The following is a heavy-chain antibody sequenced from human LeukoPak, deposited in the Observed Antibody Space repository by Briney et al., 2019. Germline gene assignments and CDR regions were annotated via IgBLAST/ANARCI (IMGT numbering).Heavy chain of an antibody. D-gene: IGHD3-22*01. Sequence: GGSLTLSCTASGFTFSSYAMSWVRQAPGKGLEWVSAISGSGGSTYYADSVKGRFTISRDNSKNTLYLQMNSLRAEDTAVYYCAKGDDSSGYYPGGADYWGQGTLVTVSS. CDR3: AKGDDSSGYYPGGADY. CDR2: ISGSGGST. J-gene: IGHJ4*02. V-gene: IGHV3-23*01. CDR1: GFTFSSYA.